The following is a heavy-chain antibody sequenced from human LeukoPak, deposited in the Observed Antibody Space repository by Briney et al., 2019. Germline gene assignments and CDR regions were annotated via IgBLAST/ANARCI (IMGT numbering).Heavy chain of an antibody. CDR1: GGSISSGGYY. J-gene: IGHJ4*02. D-gene: IGHD3-10*01. CDR2: IYYSGST. Sequence: SETLSLTCIVSGGSISSGGYYWSWIRQHPGKGLEWIGYIYYSGSTYYNPSLKSRVTISVDTSKNQFSLKLSSVTAADTAVYYCAREQRMVRGVITLDYWGQGTLVTVSS. CDR3: AREQRMVRGVITLDY. V-gene: IGHV4-31*03.